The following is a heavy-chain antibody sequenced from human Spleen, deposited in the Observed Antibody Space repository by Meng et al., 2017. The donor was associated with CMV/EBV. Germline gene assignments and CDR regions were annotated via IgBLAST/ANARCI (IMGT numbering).Heavy chain of an antibody. CDR3: AKVGSWYYWFDP. CDR2: ISGSGGST. Sequence: GSLRLSCAASGFTFSSYAMSWVRQAPGKGLEWVSAISGSGGSTYYADSVKGRFTISRDNSKNTLYLQMNSLRAEDTAVYYCAKVGSWYYWFDPWGQGTLVTVSS. D-gene: IGHD6-13*01. V-gene: IGHV3-23*01. J-gene: IGHJ5*02. CDR1: GFTFSSYA.